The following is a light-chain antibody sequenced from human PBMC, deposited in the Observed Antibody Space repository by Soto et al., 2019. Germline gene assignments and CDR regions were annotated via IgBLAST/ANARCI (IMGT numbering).Light chain of an antibody. CDR3: SSYAGSNNWV. Sequence: QSALTQPPSASGSPGQSLTISCTGTSTDVGNCNYVSWYQQHPGKAPKLMISDVNRRPSGVPDRFSGSKSGNTASLTVSGLQAEDEADYYCSSYAGSNNWVFGGGTKLTVL. J-gene: IGLJ3*02. CDR2: DVN. CDR1: STDVGNCNY. V-gene: IGLV2-8*01.